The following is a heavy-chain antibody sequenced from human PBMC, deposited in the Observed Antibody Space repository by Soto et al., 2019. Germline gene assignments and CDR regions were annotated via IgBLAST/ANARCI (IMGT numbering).Heavy chain of an antibody. J-gene: IGHJ6*02. D-gene: IGHD2-2*02. CDR3: ARLGYCSSTSCYTDNYGMDV. V-gene: IGHV1-69*06. Sequence: QVQLVQSGAEVKKPGSSVKVSCKASGGTFSSYGISWVRQAPGQGLEWMGGLIPIFGTATNAQKFQGRVTITADKSTSTAYMELSSLRSEDTAVYYCARLGYCSSTSCYTDNYGMDVWGQGTTVTVSS. CDR1: GGTFSSYG. CDR2: LIPIFGTA.